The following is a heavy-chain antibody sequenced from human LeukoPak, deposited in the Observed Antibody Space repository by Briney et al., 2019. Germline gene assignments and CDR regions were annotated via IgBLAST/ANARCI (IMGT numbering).Heavy chain of an antibody. CDR2: IYHSGST. J-gene: IGHJ4*02. D-gene: IGHD3-22*01. CDR1: GGSISSSNW. CDR3: ARGTYYYDSSGYYEDFDY. V-gene: IGHV4-4*02. Sequence: SETLSLTRAVSGGSISSSNWWSWVRQPPGKGLEWIGEIYHSGSTNYNPSLKSRVTISVDKSKNQLSLKLSSVTAADTAVYYCARGTYYYDSSGYYEDFDYWGQGTLVTVSS.